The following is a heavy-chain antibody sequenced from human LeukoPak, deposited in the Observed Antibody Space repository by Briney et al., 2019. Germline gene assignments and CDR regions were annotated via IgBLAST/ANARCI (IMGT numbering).Heavy chain of an antibody. Sequence: PGGSLRLSCAASGFTFSSSGMHWVRQAPGKGLEWVAVISYDGSNKYYADSVKGRFTISRENSKNTLYLQMNSLRAEDTAVYYCASPLVVVAASAEYFQHWGQGTLVTVSS. V-gene: IGHV3-30*03. J-gene: IGHJ1*01. CDR2: ISYDGSNK. D-gene: IGHD2-15*01. CDR1: GFTFSSSG. CDR3: ASPLVVVAASAEYFQH.